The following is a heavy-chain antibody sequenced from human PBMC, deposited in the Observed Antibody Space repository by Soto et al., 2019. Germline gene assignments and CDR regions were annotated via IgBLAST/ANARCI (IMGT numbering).Heavy chain of an antibody. D-gene: IGHD3-22*01. CDR3: ARASYDSSTYYLDY. V-gene: IGHV4-30-4*01. J-gene: IGHJ4*02. CDR1: GASIRSGDYY. CDR2: IYYSGST. Sequence: SETLSLTCTVSGASIRSGDYYWTWIRQPPGKGLEWIGSIYYSGSTYYNPSLKSRVTISVDTSNNQFSLKLSSVTAADTAVYYCARASYDSSTYYLDYWGQGTLVTVSS.